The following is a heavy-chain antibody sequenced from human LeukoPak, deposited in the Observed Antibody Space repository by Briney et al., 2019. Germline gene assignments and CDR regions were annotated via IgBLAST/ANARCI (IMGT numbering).Heavy chain of an antibody. CDR3: ARDRYGSGSAYYFDY. D-gene: IGHD3-10*01. J-gene: IGHJ4*02. CDR1: GITFSYYS. V-gene: IGHV3-21*01. Sequence: PGGPLSPCCAASGITFSYYSINLVHMAPGKRLERVSSIGSRSSYIYTADSVKGRFTISRDNAKNSLYLQMNSLRAEDTAVYYCARDRYGSGSAYYFDYWCQGTLVTVSS. CDR2: IGSRSSYI.